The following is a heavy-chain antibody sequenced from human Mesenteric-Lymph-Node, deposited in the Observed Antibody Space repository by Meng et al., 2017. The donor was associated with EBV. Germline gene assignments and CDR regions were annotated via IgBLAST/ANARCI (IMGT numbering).Heavy chain of an antibody. D-gene: IGHD3-16*01. V-gene: IGHV4-34*02. CDR1: VGTFSDWS. CDR3: ARDQGGF. J-gene: IGHJ4*02. CDR2: INHRGET. Sequence: QVQLQLWGAGLLKPSETLSLTCAVYVGTFSDWSWSWFRQTPEKGLEWIGEINHRGETNYSPSLKSRLTLSVDTSKNQFSLRLTSVTAADIAVYYCARDQGGFWGQGTLVTV.